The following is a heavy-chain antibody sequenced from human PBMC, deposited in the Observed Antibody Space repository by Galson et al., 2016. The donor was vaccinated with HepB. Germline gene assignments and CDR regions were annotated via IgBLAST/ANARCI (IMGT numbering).Heavy chain of an antibody. CDR3: ARGAFL. CDR2: INPDGSGK. Sequence: SLRLSCAVSGSTISGSWMYWVRQAPGKGLEWVANINPDGSGKNYVDSVKGRFTISRDDAKNSLYLQMDSLRAEDTAVYYCARGAFLGGQGTPVTVSS. D-gene: IGHD2/OR15-2a*01. CDR1: GSTISGSW. J-gene: IGHJ4*02. V-gene: IGHV3-7*01.